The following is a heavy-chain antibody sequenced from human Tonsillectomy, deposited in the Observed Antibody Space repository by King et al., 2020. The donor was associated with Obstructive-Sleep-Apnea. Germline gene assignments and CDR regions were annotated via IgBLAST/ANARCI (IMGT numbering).Heavy chain of an antibody. V-gene: IGHV3-9*01. D-gene: IGHD6-13*01. Sequence: VQLVESGGGLVQAGGSLRLSCTASGFTFGDYVMHWVRQPPGKGLEGVSSLSWNRNSILYADSVKGRFTIARDNAKNSLYLEMGSLRLEDTAVYYCAKGTVGQQLEWYFDLWGRGTLVTVSS. CDR2: LSWNRNSI. CDR1: GFTFGDYV. J-gene: IGHJ2*01. CDR3: AKGTVGQQLEWYFDL.